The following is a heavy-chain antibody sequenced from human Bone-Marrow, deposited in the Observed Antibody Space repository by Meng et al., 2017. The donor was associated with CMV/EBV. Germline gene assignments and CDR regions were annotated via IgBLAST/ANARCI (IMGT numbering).Heavy chain of an antibody. J-gene: IGHJ6*02. CDR2: IIPIFGTA. V-gene: IGHV1-69*05. CDR1: GDTFSNYT. Sequence: SVKVSCKASGDTFSNYTISWVRQATGQGLEWMGGIIPIFGTANYAQKFQGRVTITTDESTSTAYMELSSLRSEDTAVYYWARVSSSGYWHYYYYYYGMDVWGQGTTVTVSS. D-gene: IGHD3-22*01. CDR3: ARVSSSGYWHYYYYYYGMDV.